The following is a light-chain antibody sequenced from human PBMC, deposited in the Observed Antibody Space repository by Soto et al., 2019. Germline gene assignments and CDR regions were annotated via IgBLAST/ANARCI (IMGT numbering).Light chain of an antibody. CDR2: RAS. Sequence: DIQMTQSPSTLSASVGDRVTITCRASQSISSWLAWYQQKPGKAPKLLIYRASTLESGVPSRFGGSGSGTEFTLTISSLPPDDFATYYCQQYNSNPMYTFGKGTRLEMK. CDR1: QSISSW. V-gene: IGKV1-5*03. J-gene: IGKJ2*01. CDR3: QQYNSNPMYT.